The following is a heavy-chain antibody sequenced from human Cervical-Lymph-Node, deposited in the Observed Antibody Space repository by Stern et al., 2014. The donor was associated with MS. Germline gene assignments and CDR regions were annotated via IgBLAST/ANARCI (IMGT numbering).Heavy chain of an antibody. J-gene: IGHJ4*02. Sequence: VQLLESGPGLVKASQTLSLTCTVSRGSISRGDYYWTWIRQPPGKGLEWIGYIDSSGSTYYDPSLKSRVTISVDTSKNQFSLKLSSVTAADTAVYFCATTGSSLDNWGQGTLVTVSS. CDR2: IDSSGST. D-gene: IGHD6-13*01. CDR3: ATTGSSLDN. V-gene: IGHV4-30-4*01. CDR1: RGSISRGDYY.